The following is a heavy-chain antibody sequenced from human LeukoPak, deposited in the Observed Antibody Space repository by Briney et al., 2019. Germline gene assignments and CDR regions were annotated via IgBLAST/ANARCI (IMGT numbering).Heavy chain of an antibody. J-gene: IGHJ4*02. D-gene: IGHD3-10*01. CDR1: GGSISSGGYY. V-gene: IGHV4-31*03. CDR3: ARDYGSGSYEVGFDY. Sequence: SQTLSLTCTVSGGSISSGGYYWSWIRQHPGKGLEWIGYIYYSGSTYYNPSLKSRVTISVDTSKNQFSLKLSSVTAADTAVYYCARDYGSGSYEVGFDYWGQGTLVTVSS. CDR2: IYYSGST.